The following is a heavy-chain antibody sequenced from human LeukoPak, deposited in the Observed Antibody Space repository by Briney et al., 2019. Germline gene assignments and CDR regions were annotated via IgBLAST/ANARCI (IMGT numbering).Heavy chain of an antibody. CDR3: ARGAEVQLWSYYFDY. CDR2: INWNGGST. V-gene: IGHV3-20*04. J-gene: IGHJ4*02. D-gene: IGHD5-18*01. CDR1: GFTFDDYG. Sequence: PGGSLRLSCAASGFTFDDYGMSWVRHAPGKGLEWDSGINWNGGSTGYEDSVKGRFTISRGNAKNSLYLQMNSLRAEDTALYFCARGAEVQLWSYYFDYWGQGTLVTVSS.